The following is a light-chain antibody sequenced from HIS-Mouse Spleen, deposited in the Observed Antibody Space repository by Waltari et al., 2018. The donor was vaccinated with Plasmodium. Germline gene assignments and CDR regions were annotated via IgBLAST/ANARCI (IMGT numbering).Light chain of an antibody. V-gene: IGLV3-27*01. CDR3: YSAADNNRV. J-gene: IGLJ3*02. Sequence: SYELTQPSSVSVSPGQTARITCSGDVLAKQYARWFQQKPGQAPVLVIYKDSERPSGIPGRFSGSSSGTTVTLTIGGAQVEDEADYYCYSAADNNRVFGGGTKLTVL. CDR2: KDS. CDR1: VLAKQY.